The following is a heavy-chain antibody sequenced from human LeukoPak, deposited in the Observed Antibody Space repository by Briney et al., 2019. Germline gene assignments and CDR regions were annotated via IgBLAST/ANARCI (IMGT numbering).Heavy chain of an antibody. CDR3: ARGPVLRFLGWLSRQYDAFDI. Sequence: AETLSLTCAVYGGPFSGYYWSWIRQPPGKGLEWIGEINHSGSTNYNPSLKSRVTISVDTSKNQFSLKLSSVTAADTAVYYCARGPVLRFLGWLSRQYDAFDIWGQGTMVTVSS. CDR2: INHSGST. V-gene: IGHV4-34*01. J-gene: IGHJ3*02. D-gene: IGHD3-3*01. CDR1: GGPFSGYY.